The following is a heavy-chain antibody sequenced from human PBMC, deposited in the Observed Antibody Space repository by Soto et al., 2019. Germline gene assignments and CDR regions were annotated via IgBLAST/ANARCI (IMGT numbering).Heavy chain of an antibody. CDR2: ISSNSDTT. CDR3: ARLPKGSLVTA. Sequence: LVESGGDLVYPGGSLRLSCVASGFRFSDHSMNWVRQAPGKGLQWISYISSNSDTTYYADSVKGRFTVSRDNAKNALFLQMNSLRDDDTATYYCARLPKGSLVTAWGQGALVTVSS. V-gene: IGHV3-48*02. CDR1: GFRFSDHS. D-gene: IGHD2-21*02. J-gene: IGHJ4*02.